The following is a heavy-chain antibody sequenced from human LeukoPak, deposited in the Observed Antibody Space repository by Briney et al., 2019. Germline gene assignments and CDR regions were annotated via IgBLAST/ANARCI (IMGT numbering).Heavy chain of an antibody. CDR3: ASRPADTTWHGVFDY. D-gene: IGHD6-6*01. CDR2: VFNGGST. V-gene: IGHV4-59*11. Sequence: SETLSLTCSVSGASIDSHYWSWIRQSPGKGLEWIGYVFNGGSTNYNPSLNSRVTMSLDTSRAQFSLRLSSVTAADTAIYYCASRPADTTWHGVFDYWSQGTLVTVSS. CDR1: GASIDSHY. J-gene: IGHJ4*02.